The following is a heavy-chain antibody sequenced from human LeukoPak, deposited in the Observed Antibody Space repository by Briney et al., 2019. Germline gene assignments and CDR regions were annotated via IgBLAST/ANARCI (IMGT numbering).Heavy chain of an antibody. CDR3: ATRFDYGGDYFDY. D-gene: IGHD4-23*01. J-gene: IGHJ4*02. Sequence: SVKVSCKASGGTFSSYAISWVRQAPGQGLEWMGGIIPIFGTANYAQKFQGRVTITADESTSTAYMELSSLRSEDTAVSYCATRFDYGGDYFDYWGQGTLVTVSS. CDR2: IIPIFGTA. CDR1: GGTFSSYA. V-gene: IGHV1-69*01.